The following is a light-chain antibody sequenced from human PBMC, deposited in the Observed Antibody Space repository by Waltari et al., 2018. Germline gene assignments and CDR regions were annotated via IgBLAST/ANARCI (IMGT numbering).Light chain of an antibody. V-gene: IGKV1-NL1*01. Sequence: WDQQKQGKAPRLLVHSASTLHSGVPLRFSGGGSGTQYTLTISSLQPEDCATYYCQQYYESPHTFGQGTRVEI. CDR3: QQYYESPHT. CDR2: SAS. J-gene: IGKJ2*01.